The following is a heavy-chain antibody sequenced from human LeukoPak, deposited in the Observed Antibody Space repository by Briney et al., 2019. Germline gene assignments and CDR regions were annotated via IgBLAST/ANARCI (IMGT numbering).Heavy chain of an antibody. J-gene: IGHJ4*02. D-gene: IGHD5-18*01. CDR2: ISGGGVST. V-gene: IGHV3-23*01. CDR1: GFTFSSFP. CDR3: ARGRSPWIQLWFLRSHFDY. Sequence: PGGSLRLSCAASGFTFSSFPMSWVRQAPGKGLEWVSVISGGGVSTYYADSVKGRFTISRDNAKNSLYLQMNSLRAEDTAVYYCARGRSPWIQLWFLRSHFDYWGQGTLVTVSS.